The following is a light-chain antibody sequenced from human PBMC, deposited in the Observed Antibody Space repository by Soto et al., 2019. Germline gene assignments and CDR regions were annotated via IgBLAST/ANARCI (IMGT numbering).Light chain of an antibody. J-gene: IGKJ1*01. V-gene: IGKV3-20*01. CDR1: QSVSNNY. Sequence: EIMLKNTRWAPRLAAKERTTRSCRASQSVSNNYLAWYQQKPGQAPRILIYGASNRATGIPDRFSGSGSGTAFNVSIRRMQPEDFAVSYSHPSRSSGTFGRGTKVDIK. CDR2: GAS. CDR3: HPSRSSGT.